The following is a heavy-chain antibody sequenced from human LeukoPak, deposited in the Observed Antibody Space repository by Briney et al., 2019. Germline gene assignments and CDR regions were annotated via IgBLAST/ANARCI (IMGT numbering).Heavy chain of an antibody. Sequence: SETLSLTCIVSGGSISSSNYYWGWIRQSPGKGLEWIGSIYSRGSTYYNPSLKSRVIVSSDMSKNQFSLMLNSVTAADTAVYYCAKDPYYSSGAEWGQGTLVTVSS. CDR1: GGSISSSNYY. CDR3: AKDPYYSSGAE. J-gene: IGHJ4*02. D-gene: IGHD6-19*01. V-gene: IGHV4-39*07. CDR2: IYSRGST.